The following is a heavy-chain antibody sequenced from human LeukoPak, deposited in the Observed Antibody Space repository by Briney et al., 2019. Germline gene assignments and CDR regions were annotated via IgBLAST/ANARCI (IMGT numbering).Heavy chain of an antibody. Sequence: GGSLRLSCAASGFTFNNAWMNWVRQAPGKGLEWIGLIRIKTEGETTDYSAPVKERFIISRDDSKNTLFLQMNSLDTDDTGVYFCSTGPDSRGYGMDVWGQGTTVTVSS. CDR2: IRIKTEGETT. D-gene: IGHD2-15*01. V-gene: IGHV3-15*01. J-gene: IGHJ6*02. CDR1: GFTFNNAW. CDR3: STGPDSRGYGMDV.